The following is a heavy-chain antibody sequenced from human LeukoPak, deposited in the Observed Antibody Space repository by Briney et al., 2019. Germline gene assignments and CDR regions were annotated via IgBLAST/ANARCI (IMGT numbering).Heavy chain of an antibody. Sequence: SETLSLTCTVSGASTSSYYWSWIRQPPGKGLEWIAYISSSGSTKYNPSLKSRLTLSVDTSKNQFSLKLTSMTAADTAVYYCSRGQQWFDPWGQGTLVTVSS. CDR1: GASTSSYY. J-gene: IGHJ5*02. CDR2: ISSSGST. CDR3: SRGQQWFDP. V-gene: IGHV4-59*08.